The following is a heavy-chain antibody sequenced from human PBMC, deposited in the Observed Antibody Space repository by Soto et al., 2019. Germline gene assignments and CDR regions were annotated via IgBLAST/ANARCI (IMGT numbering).Heavy chain of an antibody. V-gene: IGHV3-30-3*01. J-gene: IGHJ4*02. D-gene: IGHD6-13*01. CDR1: GFIFSNYA. Sequence: GGSLRLSCVFSGFIFSNYAMHWVRHAPGKGLEWVTVISDDGNNKYYADSVKGRFTISRDNSKSTLYLQMNSLRPEDTAVYYCAKDLSIGAPAYYFEYWGLGTLVTVSS. CDR2: ISDDGNNK. CDR3: AKDLSIGAPAYYFEY.